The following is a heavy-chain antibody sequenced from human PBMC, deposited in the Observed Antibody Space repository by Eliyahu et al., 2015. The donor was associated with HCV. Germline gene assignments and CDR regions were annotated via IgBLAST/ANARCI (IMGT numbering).Heavy chain of an antibody. D-gene: IGHD3-10*01. CDR3: ARFGSGTYQDY. J-gene: IGHJ4*02. V-gene: IGHV4-38-2*01. CDR2: IYHSGST. CDR1: GYSISSGYY. Sequence: QVQLQESDPGLVKPSETLSLTCVVSGYSISSGYYWGWIRQPPGKGLEWIGSIYHSGSTFYNPSLKSRVTISLDTSQNQFSLKLTSVTAADTAVYYCARFGSGTYQDYWGQGTLVTVSS.